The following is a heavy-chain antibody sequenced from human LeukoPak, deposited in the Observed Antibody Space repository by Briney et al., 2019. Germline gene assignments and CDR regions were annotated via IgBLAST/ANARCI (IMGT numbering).Heavy chain of an antibody. D-gene: IGHD6-19*01. CDR1: GASISSNNW. CDR2: IYHSGST. Sequence: SETLSLTCAVSGASISSNNWWNWVRQPPGKGLEWIGEIYHSGSTNYSPSLKSRITISVDKSKNHFSLKLTSVTAADTAIYYCAAAAVAVDYWGQGTLVTVSS. V-gene: IGHV4-4*02. CDR3: AAAAVAVDY. J-gene: IGHJ4*02.